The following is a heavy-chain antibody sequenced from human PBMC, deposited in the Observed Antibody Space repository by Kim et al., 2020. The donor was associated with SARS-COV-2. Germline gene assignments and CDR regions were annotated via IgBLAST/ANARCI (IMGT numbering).Heavy chain of an antibody. Sequence: KGRFTISRDNSKNTLYLQMNSLRAEDTAVYDCARDQEQQLSFYYYYGMDVWGQGTTVTVSS. CDR3: ARDQEQQLSFYYYYGMDV. V-gene: IGHV3-30*01. J-gene: IGHJ6*02. D-gene: IGHD6-13*01.